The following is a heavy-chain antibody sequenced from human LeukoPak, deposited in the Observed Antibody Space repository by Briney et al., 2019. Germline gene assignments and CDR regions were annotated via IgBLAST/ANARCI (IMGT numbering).Heavy chain of an antibody. CDR2: IYHSGST. Sequence: SQTLSLTCAVSGGSISSGGYSWRWIRQPPGKGREWIGYIYHSGSTYYNPSLKSRVTISVDRSKNQFSLKLSSVTAADTAVYYCAAHRAATYYFDYWGQGTLVTVSS. J-gene: IGHJ4*02. V-gene: IGHV4-30-2*01. D-gene: IGHD1-14*01. CDR3: AAHRAATYYFDY. CDR1: GGSISSGGYS.